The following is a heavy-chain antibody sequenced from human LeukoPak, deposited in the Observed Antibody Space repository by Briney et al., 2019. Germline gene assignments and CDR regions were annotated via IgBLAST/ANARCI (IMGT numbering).Heavy chain of an antibody. CDR1: GFTFSSYD. CDR2: IGTAGDT. J-gene: IGHJ3*02. D-gene: IGHD3-10*01. Sequence: SGGSLRLSCAASGFTFSSYDMHWVRQASGKGLEWVSAIGTAGDTYYPGSVKGRFTISRENAKTSLYLQMNSLRAGDTAVYYCARAKRNFGFVDAFDIWGQGTMVTVSS. CDR3: ARAKRNFGFVDAFDI. V-gene: IGHV3-13*01.